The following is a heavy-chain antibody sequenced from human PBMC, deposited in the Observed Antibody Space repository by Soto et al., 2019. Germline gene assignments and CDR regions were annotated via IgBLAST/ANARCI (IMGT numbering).Heavy chain of an antibody. V-gene: IGHV1-69*13. J-gene: IGHJ4*02. CDR3: ARDKDSYAAKKFDY. CDR1: GGTFSSYA. CDR2: IIPIFGTA. Sequence: VASVKVSCKASGGTFSSYAISWVRQAPGQGLEWMGGIIPIFGTANYAQKFQGRVTITADESTSTAYMELSSLRSEATAVYYCARDKDSYAAKKFDYWGQGALVTVSS. D-gene: IGHD2-2*01.